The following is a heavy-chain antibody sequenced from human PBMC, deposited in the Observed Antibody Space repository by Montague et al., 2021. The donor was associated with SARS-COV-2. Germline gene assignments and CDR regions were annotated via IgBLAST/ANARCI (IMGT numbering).Heavy chain of an antibody. J-gene: IGHJ4*02. CDR2: IYYTGET. V-gene: IGHV4-59*01. CDR1: GGSIRSYY. Sequence: SETLSLTCSFSGGSIRSYYWSWIRLPPGKPLEWLGYIYYTGETTHNPSLKSRVTISVDTSRSQFSLRLTSVIAADTAVYFCARFWSGYVDKWSQGTLVTVSS. D-gene: IGHD3-3*01. CDR3: ARFWSGYVDK.